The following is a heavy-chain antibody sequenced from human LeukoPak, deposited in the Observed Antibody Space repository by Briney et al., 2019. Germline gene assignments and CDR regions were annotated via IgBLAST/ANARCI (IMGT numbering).Heavy chain of an antibody. D-gene: IGHD2-2*01. V-gene: IGHV3-30*18. CDR2: ISYDGSNK. Sequence: GRSLRLSCAASGFTFSSYGMPWVRQAPGKGLEWVAVISYDGSNKYYADSVKGRFTISRDNSKNTLYLQMNSLRAEDTAVYYCAKDLGCSSTSCPIRYYYYGMDVWGQGTTVTVSS. CDR3: AKDLGCSSTSCPIRYYYYGMDV. J-gene: IGHJ6*02. CDR1: GFTFSSYG.